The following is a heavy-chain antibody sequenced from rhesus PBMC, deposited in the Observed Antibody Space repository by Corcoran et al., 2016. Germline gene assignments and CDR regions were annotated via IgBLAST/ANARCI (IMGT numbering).Heavy chain of an antibody. CDR1: GFAFSSYG. D-gene: IGHD1-26*01. CDR2: LSYDGSKK. Sequence: EVQLVESGGGLVQPGGSLRLSCAASGFAFSSYGMHWVRQAPGKGLGWVAVLSYDGSKKYYADFVKDRLYNSQVNSKNMLYLQMNNLKVEDTAVYYCARDRWDWNYSGGFDVWGPGVLVTVSS. J-gene: IGHJ5-1*01. CDR3: ARDRWDWNYSGGFDV. V-gene: IGHV3-54*02.